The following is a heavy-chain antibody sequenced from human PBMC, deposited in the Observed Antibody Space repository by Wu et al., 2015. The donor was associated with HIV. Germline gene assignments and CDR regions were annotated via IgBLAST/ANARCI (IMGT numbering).Heavy chain of an antibody. D-gene: IGHD3-9*01. V-gene: IGHV1-46*01. CDR2: IDPSGGGT. J-gene: IGHJ6*03. CDR1: GYTFTRYY. CDR3: ARDWXFRGVFDDLYMDV. Sequence: QVQLVQSGAEVKKSGASVKLSCKASGYTFTRYYLHWLTGPSQHFEWMGVIDPSGGGTTYSQKFQDRVVMTRDTSLSTVYMVLTRPRLNDTAIYYCARDWXFRGVFDDLYMDVWGNG.